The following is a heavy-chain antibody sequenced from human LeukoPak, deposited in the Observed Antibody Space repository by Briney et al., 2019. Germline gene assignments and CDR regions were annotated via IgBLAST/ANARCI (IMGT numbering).Heavy chain of an antibody. D-gene: IGHD5-18*01. J-gene: IGHJ4*02. CDR2: IFGSGGSP. CDR3: GKTTVGYSSGQKPAWPVDY. CDR1: GFTFGSHA. V-gene: IGHV3-23*01. Sequence: GGSLRLSCEASGFTFGSHAMYWVRQAPGKGLEWVAGIFGSGGSPHYADPVKGRYTISRDNSRNTVYLQINSLRAEDTAVYYCGKTTVGYSSGQKPAWPVDYWGQGTLVTVSS.